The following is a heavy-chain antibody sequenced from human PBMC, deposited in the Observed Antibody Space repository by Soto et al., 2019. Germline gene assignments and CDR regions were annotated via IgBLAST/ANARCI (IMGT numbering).Heavy chain of an antibody. V-gene: IGHV1-46*01. J-gene: IGHJ4*02. D-gene: IGHD3-9*01. CDR2: VNPSGGST. CDR3: ARARYYDWCFDL. CDR1: GYTFTSYY. Sequence: ASVKVSCKASGYTFTSYYMHWVRQAPGQGLEWMGIVNPSGGSTSYAQKFQGRVTMTRDTSTSTVYMELRSLRFEDTAVYFCARARYYDWCFDLWGLGTPVTVSS.